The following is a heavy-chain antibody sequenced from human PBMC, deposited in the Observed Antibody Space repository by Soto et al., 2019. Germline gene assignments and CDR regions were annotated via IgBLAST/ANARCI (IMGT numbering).Heavy chain of an antibody. J-gene: IGHJ4*02. Sequence: QVQLVQSGAEVQKPGSSVKVSCKASGGTFSSYAISWVRQAPGQGLEWMGGIIPIFGTANYAQKFQGRVTITADESTSTSYMELSSLRSEDTAVYYCARGGAYYDILTGPYYFDYWGQGTLVTVSS. V-gene: IGHV1-69*01. CDR1: GGTFSSYA. D-gene: IGHD3-9*01. CDR2: IIPIFGTA. CDR3: ARGGAYYDILTGPYYFDY.